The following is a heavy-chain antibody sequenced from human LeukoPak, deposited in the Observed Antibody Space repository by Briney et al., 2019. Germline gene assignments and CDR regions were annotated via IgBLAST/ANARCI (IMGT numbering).Heavy chain of an antibody. CDR1: GFTFSSYA. CDR2: ISYDGSNK. CDR3: AKDMESGYDLGGLYDY. V-gene: IGHV3-30-3*01. J-gene: IGHJ4*02. D-gene: IGHD5-12*01. Sequence: GGSLRLSCAASGFTFSSYAMHWVRQAPGKGLEWVAVISYDGSNKYYADSVKGRFTISRDNSKNTLYLQMNSLRAEDTALYYCAKDMESGYDLGGLYDYWGQGTLVTVSS.